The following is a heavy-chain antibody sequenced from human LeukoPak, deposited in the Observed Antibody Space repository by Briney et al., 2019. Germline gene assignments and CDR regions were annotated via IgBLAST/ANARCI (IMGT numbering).Heavy chain of an antibody. D-gene: IGHD6-13*01. V-gene: IGHV3-13*04. J-gene: IGHJ4*02. CDR3: VRGPGRSSWCTFDY. Sequence: PGGSLRLSCAASGFTFSSYDMHWVRQGKGKGLEWVSGIGIAADTYYPGSVKGRFTISRENAKNSLYLQMNSLRAGDTAVYYCVRGPGRSSWCTFDYWGQGTLVTVSS. CDR1: GFTFSSYD. CDR2: IGIAADT.